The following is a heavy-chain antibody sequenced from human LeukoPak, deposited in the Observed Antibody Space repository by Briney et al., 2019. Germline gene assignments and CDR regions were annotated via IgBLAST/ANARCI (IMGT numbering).Heavy chain of an antibody. D-gene: IGHD3-10*01. Sequence: ASVKVSCKASGYTFTSYYMHWVRQAPGQGLEWMGIINPSGGSTSYAQKFQGRVTMTRDTSTSTVYMELSSLRSKDTAVYYCARGPTLWFGELPTYYMDVWGKGTTVTVSS. V-gene: IGHV1-46*01. CDR1: GYTFTSYY. J-gene: IGHJ6*03. CDR2: INPSGGST. CDR3: ARGPTLWFGELPTYYMDV.